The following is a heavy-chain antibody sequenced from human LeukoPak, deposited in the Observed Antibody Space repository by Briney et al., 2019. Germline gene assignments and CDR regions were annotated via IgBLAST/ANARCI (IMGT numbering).Heavy chain of an antibody. CDR1: GYTFTNYG. CDR2: ISANNGET. V-gene: IGHV1-18*04. D-gene: IGHD1-26*01. CDR3: ARDPGGVGPAFDY. J-gene: IGHJ4*02. Sequence: ASVNVSCKASGYTFTNYGISWVRQAPGQGLEWMAWISANNGETRYAQNLQGRVTMTTDTSTSTAYMELRSLRSDDTAVYYCARDPGGVGPAFDYWGQGSLVAVSS.